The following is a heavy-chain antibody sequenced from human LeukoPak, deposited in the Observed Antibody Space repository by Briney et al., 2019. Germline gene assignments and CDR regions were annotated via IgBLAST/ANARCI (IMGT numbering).Heavy chain of an antibody. J-gene: IGHJ4*02. Sequence: KPSETLSLTCTVSGGSISPYYWSRIRQPPGKGLEWLGYIYYSGNTEYKPSLKSRVAMSVDTSKNQFSLRLSSVTAADTAVYYCARSTGSTMFIDYWGQGTLVTVSS. V-gene: IGHV4-59*01. CDR1: GGSISPYY. CDR2: IYYSGNT. CDR3: ARSTGSTMFIDY. D-gene: IGHD3-10*02.